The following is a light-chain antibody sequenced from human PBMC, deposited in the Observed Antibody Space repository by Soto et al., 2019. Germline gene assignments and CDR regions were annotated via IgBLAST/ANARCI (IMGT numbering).Light chain of an antibody. Sequence: QSVLTQPASVSGSPGQSITISCTGTSSDVGAHFNYVSWYQQHPGKAPKLMIYDVGNRPSGVSNRFSGSKSGNTASLTISGLQAEDEADYYCSSWTNIDTVVFGTGTKVTVL. CDR2: DVG. CDR3: SSWTNIDTVV. J-gene: IGLJ1*01. V-gene: IGLV2-14*03. CDR1: SSDVGAHFNY.